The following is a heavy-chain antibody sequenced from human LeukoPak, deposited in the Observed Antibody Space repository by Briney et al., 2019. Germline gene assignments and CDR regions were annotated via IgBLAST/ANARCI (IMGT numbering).Heavy chain of an antibody. V-gene: IGHV4-59*01. CDR2: IYYSGST. CDR3: ALTPGTYYYGMDV. CDR1: GGSISSYY. Sequence: SETPSLTCTVSGGSISSYYWSWIRQPPGKGLEWIGYIYYSGSTNYNPSLKSRVTISVDTSKNQFSLKLSSVTAADTAVYYCALTPGTYYYGMDVWGQGTTVTVSS. D-gene: IGHD6-13*01. J-gene: IGHJ6*02.